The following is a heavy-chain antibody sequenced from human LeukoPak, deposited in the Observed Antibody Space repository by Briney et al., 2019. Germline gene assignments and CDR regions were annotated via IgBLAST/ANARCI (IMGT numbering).Heavy chain of an antibody. D-gene: IGHD5-18*01. J-gene: IGHJ4*02. V-gene: IGHV3-11*01. CDR2: ISSSGSTI. Sequence: GGSLRLSCAASGFTVSSNYMSWVRQAPGKGLEWVSYISSSGSTIYYADSVKGRFTISRDNAKNSLYLQMNSLRAEDTAVYYCASVDTAMVGDYWGQGTLVTVSS. CDR1: GFTVSSNY. CDR3: ASVDTAMVGDY.